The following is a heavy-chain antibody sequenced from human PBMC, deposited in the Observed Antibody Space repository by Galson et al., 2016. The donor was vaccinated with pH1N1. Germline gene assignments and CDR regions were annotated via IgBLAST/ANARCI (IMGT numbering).Heavy chain of an antibody. V-gene: IGHV3-48*03. D-gene: IGHD5-24*01. CDR3: VREIRDDYSYGNFDY. CDR1: GFNFKTYE. J-gene: IGHJ4*02. CDR2: IIGSGSIT. Sequence: LRLSCAASGFNFKTYEMHWVRQAPGKGLEWVSYIIGSGSITNYADSVRGRFTISRDNAKNSLFLQMDSLRAEDTAIYYCVREIRDDYSYGNFDYWGQGTLVTVSS.